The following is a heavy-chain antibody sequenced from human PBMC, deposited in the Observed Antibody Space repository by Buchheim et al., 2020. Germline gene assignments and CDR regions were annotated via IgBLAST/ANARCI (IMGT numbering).Heavy chain of an antibody. J-gene: IGHJ5*02. Sequence: EVQLVESGGGLVQPGGSLRLSCAGSGFIFSSNWMHWVRQAPGKGLMWVSGINSDGSFTTYADSVKGRFTISRDNAKNTLYLQMNSLRAEDTAVYYCVRGYDTWGQGTL. V-gene: IGHV3-74*01. CDR1: GFIFSSNW. D-gene: IGHD3-9*01. CDR2: INSDGSFT. CDR3: VRGYDT.